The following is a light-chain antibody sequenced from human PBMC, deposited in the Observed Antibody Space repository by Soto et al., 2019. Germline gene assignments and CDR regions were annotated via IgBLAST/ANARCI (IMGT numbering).Light chain of an antibody. CDR2: GAS. CDR3: QQYGSSPTT. Sequence: EIVLTQSPGTLSLSPGERATLSCRASQSVFNNHIGWYQQKPGQAPRRLIFGASFSATGIPDRFSGSGSGTDFTLTISRLEPEDFAVYYCQQYGSSPTTFGQGTKVEIK. CDR1: QSVFNNH. V-gene: IGKV3-20*01. J-gene: IGKJ1*01.